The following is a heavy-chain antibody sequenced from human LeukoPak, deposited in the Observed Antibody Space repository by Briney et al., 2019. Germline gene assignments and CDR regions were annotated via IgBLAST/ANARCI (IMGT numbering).Heavy chain of an antibody. CDR2: INSDGSST. V-gene: IGHV3-74*01. CDR3: ASDYPRYYFYMDV. Sequence: GGSLRLSCAASGFTFSSYWMHWVRHAPGKGLVWVSRINSDGSSTSYADSVKGRFTISRDNAKNTLYLEMNGLRAEDTAVYYCASDYPRYYFYMDVWGKGTTVTVSS. CDR1: GFTFSSYW. J-gene: IGHJ6*03.